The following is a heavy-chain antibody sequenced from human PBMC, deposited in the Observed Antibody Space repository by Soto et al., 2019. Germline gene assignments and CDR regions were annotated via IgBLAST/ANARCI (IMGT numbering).Heavy chain of an antibody. CDR1: GYTFTTFW. J-gene: IGHJ5*02. Sequence: GESLKISCTGFGYTFTTFWISWVRQMPGRGLEWMGRIDPRDSYTNYSPSFQVHVTISVDKSISTAYLQWGSLKASDTAMYYCARLYCSSSTCDSWFDPWGQGTLVTVSS. CDR3: ARLYCSSSTCDSWFDP. CDR2: IDPRDSYT. D-gene: IGHD2-2*01. V-gene: IGHV5-10-1*01.